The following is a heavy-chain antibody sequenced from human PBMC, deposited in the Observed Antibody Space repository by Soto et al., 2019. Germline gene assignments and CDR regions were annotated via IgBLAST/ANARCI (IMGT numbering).Heavy chain of an antibody. Sequence: QVQLVESGGGVVQPGRSLRLSCAASGFTFSSYAMHWVRQAPGKGLEWVAVISYDGSNKYYADSVKGRFTISRDNSKNTLYLQMNSLRAEDTAVYYCATRDGYNPFDYWGKGTLVTVSS. CDR2: ISYDGSNK. V-gene: IGHV3-30-3*01. CDR3: ATRDGYNPFDY. D-gene: IGHD5-12*01. CDR1: GFTFSSYA. J-gene: IGHJ4*02.